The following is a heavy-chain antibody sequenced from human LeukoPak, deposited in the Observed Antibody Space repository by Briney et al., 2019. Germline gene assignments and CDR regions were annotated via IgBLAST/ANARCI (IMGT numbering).Heavy chain of an antibody. CDR3: ARQRCSGGSCYRVDQLYYMDV. D-gene: IGHD2-15*01. J-gene: IGHJ6*03. CDR2: IYSTVST. Sequence: SETLSLTCTVSGDCINDHYWSWIRQPPGAGLDLITSIYSTVSTNYNPSLKSRVTISIDTSKSQFSLKLTSVTAADTGVYYCARQRCSGGSCYRVDQLYYMDVWGKGTTVTVSS. V-gene: IGHV4-4*09. CDR1: GDCINDHY.